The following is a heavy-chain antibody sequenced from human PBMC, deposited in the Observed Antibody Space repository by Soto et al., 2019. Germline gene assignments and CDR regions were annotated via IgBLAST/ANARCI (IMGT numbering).Heavy chain of an antibody. Sequence: QVQLQESGPGLVKPSQTLSLTCTVSGGSISSGDYYWSWIRQPPGKGLEWIGYIYYSGSTYYNPSLKSRVTMSVDTSKNQFSLKLGSVTAADTAVYYCAKRVVINGHYGMDVWGQGTTVTVSS. CDR2: IYYSGST. CDR3: AKRVVINGHYGMDV. J-gene: IGHJ6*02. CDR1: GGSISSGDYY. V-gene: IGHV4-30-4*01. D-gene: IGHD3-3*01.